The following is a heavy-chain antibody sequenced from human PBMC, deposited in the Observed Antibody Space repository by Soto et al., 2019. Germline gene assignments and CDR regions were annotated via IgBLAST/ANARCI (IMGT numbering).Heavy chain of an antibody. CDR1: GYTFTRSG. CDR3: AREGVAPYYYYGMDV. J-gene: IGHJ6*02. CDR2: ISTYNGDT. Sequence: GGSVKVSCKASGYTFTRSGISWVRQAPGQRLEWMGWISTYNGDTNYAQTFQGRVTMTTDTSTSTVHMEVRSLRSDDTAVYYCAREGVAPYYYYGMDVWGQGTPVTVSS. D-gene: IGHD5-12*01. V-gene: IGHV1-18*01.